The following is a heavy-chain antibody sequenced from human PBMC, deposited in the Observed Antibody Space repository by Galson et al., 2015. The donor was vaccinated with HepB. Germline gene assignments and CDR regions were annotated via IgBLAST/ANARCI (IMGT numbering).Heavy chain of an antibody. CDR1: GFTFSSHW. Sequence: SLRLSCAASGFTFSSHWMSWVRRAPGKGLEWVANIKQDGSEKYYVDSVKGRFTISRDNAKNSLYLQMNSLRAEDTAVYYCAGPVVPAATPRYYYYYYGMDVWGQGTTVTVSS. CDR2: IKQDGSEK. D-gene: IGHD2-2*01. V-gene: IGHV3-7*03. CDR3: AGPVVPAATPRYYYYYYGMDV. J-gene: IGHJ6*02.